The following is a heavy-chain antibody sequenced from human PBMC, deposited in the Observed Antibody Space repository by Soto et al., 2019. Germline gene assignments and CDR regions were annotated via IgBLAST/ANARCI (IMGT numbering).Heavy chain of an antibody. CDR2: ISSGSTYI. D-gene: IGHD3-16*02. V-gene: IGHV3-21*01. Sequence: EVQLVESGGGLVKPGGSLRLSCAASGFTFSSYSMNWVRQAPGKGLEWVSSISSGSTYIYYTDSVKGRFTISRDNAKDSQYLQINSLRAENTAVYYCAGGVIGGRDWYFAFWGRGTLVTVSS. CDR1: GFTFSSYS. CDR3: AGGVIGGRDWYFAF. J-gene: IGHJ2*01.